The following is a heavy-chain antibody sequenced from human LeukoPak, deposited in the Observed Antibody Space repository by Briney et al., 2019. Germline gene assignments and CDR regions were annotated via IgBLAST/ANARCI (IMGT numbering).Heavy chain of an antibody. D-gene: IGHD1-26*01. Sequence: ASVKGSCKASGNTFTDYYMHWVRQAPGQGVEWMGWINPNSGGTNSAQKFQGRVTMPRDTSITTVYIELSRLRSDDTAVYYCARGAAGRPYYFDYWGQGTLVNVSS. CDR3: ARGAAGRPYYFDY. J-gene: IGHJ4*02. CDR2: INPNSGGT. CDR1: GNTFTDYY. V-gene: IGHV1-2*02.